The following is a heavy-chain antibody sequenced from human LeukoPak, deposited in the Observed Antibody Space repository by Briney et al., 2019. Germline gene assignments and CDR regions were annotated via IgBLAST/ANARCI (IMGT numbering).Heavy chain of an antibody. CDR3: ARGAQNLDWLLSHYYYYYGMDV. J-gene: IGHJ6*02. CDR2: MNPNNGNT. D-gene: IGHD3-9*01. Sequence: ASVKVSCKASGYTFTSYDINWVRQATGQGLEWMGWMNPNNGNTGYAQKFQGRVTMTRNTSISTAYMELSSLRSEDTAVYYCARGAQNLDWLLSHYYYYYGMDVWGQGTTVTVSS. CDR1: GYTFTSYD. V-gene: IGHV1-8*01.